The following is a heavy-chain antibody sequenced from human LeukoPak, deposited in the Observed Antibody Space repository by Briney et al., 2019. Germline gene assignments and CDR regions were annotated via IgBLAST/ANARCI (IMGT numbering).Heavy chain of an antibody. Sequence: PGGSLRLSCAASGFTFSSYAMSWVRQAPGKGLEWVSAISGSGGSTYYADSVKGRFTISRDNAKSSLYLQMNSLRAEDTAVYYCAKDRGHDFWSGYLEDWGQGTLVTVSS. V-gene: IGHV3-23*01. CDR3: AKDRGHDFWSGYLED. CDR1: GFTFSSYA. D-gene: IGHD3-3*01. CDR2: ISGSGGST. J-gene: IGHJ4*02.